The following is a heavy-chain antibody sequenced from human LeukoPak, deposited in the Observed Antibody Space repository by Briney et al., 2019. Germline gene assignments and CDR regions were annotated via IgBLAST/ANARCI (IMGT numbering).Heavy chain of an antibody. V-gene: IGHV3-21*01. CDR1: GFTFSSYS. J-gene: IGHJ4*02. Sequence: GGSLRLSCAASGFTFSSYSMNWVRQAPGKGLEWVSSISSSSSYIYYAGSVKGRFTISRDNAKNSLYLQMNSLRAEDTAVYYCARGYSSSWYDNWGQGTLVTVSS. CDR2: ISSSSSYI. D-gene: IGHD6-13*01. CDR3: ARGYSSSWYDN.